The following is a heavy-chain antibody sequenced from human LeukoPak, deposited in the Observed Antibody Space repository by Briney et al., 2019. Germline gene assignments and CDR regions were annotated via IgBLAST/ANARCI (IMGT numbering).Heavy chain of an antibody. D-gene: IGHD2-15*01. CDR2: IYHSGST. CDR1: GYSISSGYY. J-gene: IGHJ5*02. V-gene: IGHV4-38-2*01. Sequence: PSETLSLTRAVSGYSISSGYYWGWIRQPPGKGLEWIGSIYHSGSTYYNPSLKSRVTISVDTSKNQFSLKLSSVTAADTAVYYCARVKRISNWFDPWGQGTLVTVSP. CDR3: ARVKRISNWFDP.